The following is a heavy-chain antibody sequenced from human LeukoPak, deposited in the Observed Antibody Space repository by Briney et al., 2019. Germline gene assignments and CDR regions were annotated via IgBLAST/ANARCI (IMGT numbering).Heavy chain of an antibody. CDR3: AKDRNDFWSAEGPY. Sequence: GGSPRLSCAASGFTFSSYAMSWVRQAPGKGLEWVSAISGSGGSTYYADSVKGRFTISRDNSKNTLYLQMNSLRAEDTAVYYCAKDRNDFWSAEGPYWGQGTLVTVSS. CDR2: ISGSGGST. V-gene: IGHV3-23*01. D-gene: IGHD3-3*01. CDR1: GFTFSSYA. J-gene: IGHJ4*02.